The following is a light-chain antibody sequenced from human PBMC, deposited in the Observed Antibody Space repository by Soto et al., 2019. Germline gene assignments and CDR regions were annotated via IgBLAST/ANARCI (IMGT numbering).Light chain of an antibody. J-gene: IGKJ2*01. CDR1: HSTSSW. CDR2: DAS. V-gene: IGKV1-5*01. Sequence: DIQMTQSPSTLSASVGDRVTITCRASHSTSSWLAWYQQKPGKAPKLLIYDASSLESGVPSRFSGSGSGTEFTLTISSLQPDDFATYYCQQYNTYTFGQGTKLEIK. CDR3: QQYNTYT.